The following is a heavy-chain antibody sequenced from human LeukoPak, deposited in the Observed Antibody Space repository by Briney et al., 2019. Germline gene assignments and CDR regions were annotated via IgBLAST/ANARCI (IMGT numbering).Heavy chain of an antibody. D-gene: IGHD5-24*01. CDR2: IYYSGST. CDR1: GFTFDDYG. V-gene: IGHV4-38-2*01. CDR3: ARLEMATSLDY. J-gene: IGHJ4*02. Sequence: GSLRLSCAASGFTFDDYGMSWVRQVPGKGLEWIGSIYYSGSTYYNPSLKSRVTISVDTSKNQFSLKLSSVTAADTAVYYCARLEMATSLDYWGQGTLVTVSS.